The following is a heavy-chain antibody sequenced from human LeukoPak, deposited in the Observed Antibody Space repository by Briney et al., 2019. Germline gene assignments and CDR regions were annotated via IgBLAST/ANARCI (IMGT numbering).Heavy chain of an antibody. Sequence: SETLSLTCAVYGGSFSGYYWSWIRQPPGKGLEWIGEINHSGSTNYNPSLKSRVTISVDTSKNQFSLKLSSVTAADTAVYYCASLAGYYDSSGYYLFDYWGQGTLVTVSS. CDR1: GGSFSGYY. J-gene: IGHJ4*02. CDR2: INHSGST. CDR3: ASLAGYYDSSGYYLFDY. D-gene: IGHD3-22*01. V-gene: IGHV4-34*01.